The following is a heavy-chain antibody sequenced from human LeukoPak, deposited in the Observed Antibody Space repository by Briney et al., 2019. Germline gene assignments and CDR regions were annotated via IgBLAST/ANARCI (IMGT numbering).Heavy chain of an antibody. CDR1: GGTFSSYA. Sequence: ASVKVSCKASGGTFSSYAVSWVRQAPGQGLEWMGWISAYNGNTNYAQKLQGRVTMTTDTSTSTAYMELRSLRSDDTAVYYCARVYRSSSWLFDYWGQGTLVTVSS. J-gene: IGHJ4*02. D-gene: IGHD6-13*01. CDR3: ARVYRSSSWLFDY. V-gene: IGHV1-18*01. CDR2: ISAYNGNT.